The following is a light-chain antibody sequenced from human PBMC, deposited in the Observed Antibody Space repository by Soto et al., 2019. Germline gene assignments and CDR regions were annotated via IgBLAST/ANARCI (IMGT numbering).Light chain of an antibody. Sequence: QSALTQPASVSGSPGQSITISCTGTSSDVGGYNYVSWYQHHPGKAPKLMIYDVSNRPSGVSNRCSGSKSGDTASLTISGLQDEDEADYYCSSYTSSSTEVFGNGNKLTVL. J-gene: IGLJ1*01. CDR1: SSDVGGYNY. CDR2: DVS. CDR3: SSYTSSSTEV. V-gene: IGLV2-14*03.